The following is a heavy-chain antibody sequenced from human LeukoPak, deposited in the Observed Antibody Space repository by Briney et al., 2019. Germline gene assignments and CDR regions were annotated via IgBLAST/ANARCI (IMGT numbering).Heavy chain of an antibody. V-gene: IGHV3-23*01. D-gene: IGHD3-3*01. J-gene: IGHJ4*02. CDR2: ISGSGGST. CDR3: AKAVLYDFWSGYYPDY. CDR1: GFTFSSYA. Sequence: QTGGSLRLSCAASGFTFSSYAMSWVRQAPGKGLEWVSAISGSGGSTYYADSVKGRFTISGDNSKNMLYLQMNSLRAEDTAVYYCAKAVLYDFWSGYYPDYWGQGTLVTVSS.